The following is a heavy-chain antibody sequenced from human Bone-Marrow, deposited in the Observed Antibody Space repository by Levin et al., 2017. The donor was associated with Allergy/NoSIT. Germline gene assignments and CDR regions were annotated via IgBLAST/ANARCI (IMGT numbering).Heavy chain of an antibody. D-gene: IGHD1-26*01. CDR1: GGSFSGYY. J-gene: IGHJ5*02. Sequence: PSETLSLTCAVYGGSFSGYYWSWIRQPPGKGLEWIGEINHSGSTNYNPSLKSRVTISVDTSKNQFSLKLSSVTAADTAVYYCARGQIYWEYNWFDPWGQGTLVTVSS. CDR3: ARGQIYWEYNWFDP. V-gene: IGHV4-34*01. CDR2: INHSGST.